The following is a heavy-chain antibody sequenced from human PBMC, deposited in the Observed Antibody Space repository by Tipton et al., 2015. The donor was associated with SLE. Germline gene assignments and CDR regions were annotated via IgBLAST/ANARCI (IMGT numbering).Heavy chain of an antibody. D-gene: IGHD3-22*01. CDR2: IYYSGST. CDR3: ARDPGGYSSGGGFDP. J-gene: IGHJ5*02. V-gene: IGHV4-61*10. Sequence: TLSLTCTVSGGSISSGSYYWSWIRQPAGKGLEWIGYIYYSGSTNYNPSLKSRVTISVDTSKNQFSLKLSSVTAADTAVYYCARDPGGYSSGGGFDPWGQGTLVTVSS. CDR1: GGSISSGSYY.